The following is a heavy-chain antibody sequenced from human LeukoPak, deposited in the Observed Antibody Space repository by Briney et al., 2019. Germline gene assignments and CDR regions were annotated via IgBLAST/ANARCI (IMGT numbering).Heavy chain of an antibody. CDR1: GVSISSGGYY. CDR2: IYYSGST. D-gene: IGHD3-3*01. CDR3: ARDRTYYDFWSGSQVPEPPAY. Sequence: SQTLSLTCTVSGVSISSGGYYWSWIRQHPGKGLEWIGYIYYSGSTYYNPSLRRRVTISVDTPKNQFSLKLSSVTAADTAVYYCARDRTYYDFWSGSQVPEPPAYWGQGSLVTVSS. J-gene: IGHJ4*01. V-gene: IGHV4-31*03.